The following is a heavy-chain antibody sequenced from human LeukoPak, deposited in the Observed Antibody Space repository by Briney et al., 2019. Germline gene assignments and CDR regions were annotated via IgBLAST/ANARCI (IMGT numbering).Heavy chain of an antibody. CDR1: GGSISSGSYY. V-gene: IGHV4-61*02. J-gene: IGHJ4*02. Sequence: SETLSLTCTVSGGSISSGSYYWSWIRQPAGKGLEWIGRIYTSGSTNYNPSLKSRVTISVDTSKNQFSLKLSSVTAADTAVYYCARIGRGIQACDYWGQGTLVTVSS. CDR2: IYTSGST. CDR3: ARIGRGIQACDY. D-gene: IGHD5-18*01.